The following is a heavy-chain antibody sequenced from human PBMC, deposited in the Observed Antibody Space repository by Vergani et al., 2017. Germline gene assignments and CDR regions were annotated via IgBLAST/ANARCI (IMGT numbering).Heavy chain of an antibody. CDR3: ARDAVFDAASGGYDYYGMDV. CDR1: GFTFINHG. V-gene: IGHV1-18*01. Sequence: QVQLVQSGGEVKRPGASVKVSCRSSGFTFINHGITWVRQAPGRGLEWIGWISAYNGNTNKAQKFQDRVTLTRDKSTGTAYMEVRNLRSDDTATFFCARDAVFDAASGGYDYYGMDVWGQGTTVTVSS. CDR2: ISAYNGNT. J-gene: IGHJ6*02. D-gene: IGHD3-10*01.